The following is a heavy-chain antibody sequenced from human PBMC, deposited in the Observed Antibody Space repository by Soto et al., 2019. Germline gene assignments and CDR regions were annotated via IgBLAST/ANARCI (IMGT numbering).Heavy chain of an antibody. CDR1: GDSVSNDNYY. J-gene: IGHJ4*02. CDR2: IYYSGTT. CDR3: ARSQRGRTAFTFDY. D-gene: IGHD3-16*01. V-gene: IGHV4-61*01. Sequence: SETLSLTCAVSGDSVSNDNYYWSWIRQPPGKGLEWIGYIYYSGTTNYNSYLKSRLSLSVDMSKNQFSLKLASVTAADTAAYFCARSQRGRTAFTFDYWGQGALVTVSS.